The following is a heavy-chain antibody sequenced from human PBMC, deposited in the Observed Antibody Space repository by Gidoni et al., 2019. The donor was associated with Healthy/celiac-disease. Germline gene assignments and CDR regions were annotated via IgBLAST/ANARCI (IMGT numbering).Heavy chain of an antibody. D-gene: IGHD3-10*01. CDR3: ARGVGRGVIRWMGGPRYGMDV. Sequence: VQLQQWGAGLLTPSETLSLTGAVYGGSLSRYYWSWIRQPPGKRLERIGENNHRGRTNYNPSLKRHVTISVDTSKNPFSLKLGSVAAEDTAVYYCARGVGRGVIRWMGGPRYGMDVWGQGTTVTVSS. V-gene: IGHV4-34*01. CDR2: NNHRGRT. CDR1: GGSLSRYY. J-gene: IGHJ6*02.